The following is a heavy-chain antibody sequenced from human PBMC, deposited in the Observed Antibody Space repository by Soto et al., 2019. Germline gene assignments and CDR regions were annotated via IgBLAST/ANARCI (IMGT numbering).Heavy chain of an antibody. CDR2: ISGSGGST. D-gene: IGHD6-13*01. CDR3: AKWGSSWSTRGSEERQINSWYFDL. V-gene: IGHV3-23*01. Sequence: EVQLLESGGGLVQPGGSLRLSCAASGFTFSSYAMSWVRQAPGKGLEWVSAISGSGGSTYYADSVKGRFTISRDNSKNTLYLQMNSLRAEDTAVYYCAKWGSSWSTRGSEERQINSWYFDLWGRGTLVTVSS. CDR1: GFTFSSYA. J-gene: IGHJ2*01.